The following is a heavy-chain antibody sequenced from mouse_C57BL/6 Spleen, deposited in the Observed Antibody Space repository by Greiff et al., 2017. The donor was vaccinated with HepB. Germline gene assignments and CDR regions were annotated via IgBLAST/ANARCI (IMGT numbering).Heavy chain of an antibody. D-gene: IGHD3-2*02. V-gene: IGHV1-81*01. CDR3: ARDREQLRLQDY. Sequence: QVQLQQSGAELARPGASVKLSCKASGYTFTSYGISWVKQRTGQGLEWIGVIYPRSGNTYYNEKFKGKATLTADKSSSTAYMELRSLTSEDSAVYFCARDREQLRLQDYWGQGTTLTVSS. J-gene: IGHJ2*01. CDR2: IYPRSGNT. CDR1: GYTFTSYG.